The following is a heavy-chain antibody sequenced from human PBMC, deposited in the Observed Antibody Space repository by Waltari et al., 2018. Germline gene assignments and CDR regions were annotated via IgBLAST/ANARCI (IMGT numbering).Heavy chain of an antibody. CDR2: ISGSGGST. J-gene: IGHJ4*02. D-gene: IGHD6-19*01. CDR3: AKDLGIAVAGTNFDY. CDR1: GFTFSSYA. V-gene: IGHV3-23*01. Sequence: EVQLLESGGGLVQPGGSLRLSCAASGFTFSSYAMTWVRQAPGKGLEWVSAISGSGGSTYYADSVKGRFTISRDNSKNTLYLQMNSLRAEDTAVYYCAKDLGIAVAGTNFDYWGQGTLVTVSS.